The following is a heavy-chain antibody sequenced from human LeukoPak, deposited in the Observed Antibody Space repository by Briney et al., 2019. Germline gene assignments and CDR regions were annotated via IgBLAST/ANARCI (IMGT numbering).Heavy chain of an antibody. D-gene: IGHD3-22*01. CDR1: GGSFSGYY. Sequence: SETLSLTCAVYGGSFSGYYWSWTRQPPGKGLEWLGEINHSGSTNYNPSLKSRVTISVETSKNQFSLKLSSVTAADTAVYYCAIWYSSGYYRFDYWGQGTLVTVSS. V-gene: IGHV4-34*01. J-gene: IGHJ4*02. CDR3: AIWYSSGYYRFDY. CDR2: INHSGST.